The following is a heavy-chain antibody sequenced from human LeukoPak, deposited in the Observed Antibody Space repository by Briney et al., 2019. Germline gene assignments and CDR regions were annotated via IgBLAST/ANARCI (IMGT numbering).Heavy chain of an antibody. CDR3: AKGSYYGSGSYYLMWY. CDR2: ISGSGGST. D-gene: IGHD3-10*01. V-gene: IGHV3-23*01. J-gene: IGHJ4*02. CDR1: GFTFSSYA. Sequence: GGSLRLSCAASGFTFSSYAMSWVRQAPGKGLGWVSAISGSGGSTYYADSVKGRFTISRDNFKNTMYLQMNSLRAEDTAVYFCAKGSYYGSGSYYLMWYWGQGTLVTVSS.